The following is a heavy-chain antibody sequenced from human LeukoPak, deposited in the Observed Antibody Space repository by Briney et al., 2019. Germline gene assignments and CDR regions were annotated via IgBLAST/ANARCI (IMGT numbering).Heavy chain of an antibody. J-gene: IGHJ4*02. CDR1: GFTFDDYT. CDR3: AKDIFRAFGGWAFDY. D-gene: IGHD6-19*01. V-gene: IGHV3-43*01. CDR2: ISWDGGST. Sequence: GGSLRLSCAASGFTFDDYTMHWVRQAPGKGLEWVTLISWDGGSTYYADSVKGRFTISRDNSKSSLYLQMNSLRTEDTALYYCAKDIFRAFGGWAFDYWGRGTLVTVSS.